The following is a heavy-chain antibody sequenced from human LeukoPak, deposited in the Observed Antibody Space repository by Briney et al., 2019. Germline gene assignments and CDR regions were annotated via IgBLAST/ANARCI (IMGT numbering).Heavy chain of an antibody. CDR3: AKGSCTNGVCYPYYYYYMDV. D-gene: IGHD2-8*01. CDR2: ISWDGGST. V-gene: IGHV3-43D*03. J-gene: IGHJ6*03. CDR1: GFTFDDYA. Sequence: GGSLRLSCAASGFTFDDYAMHWVRQAPGKGLEWVSLISWDGGSTYYADSVKGRFTISRDNSKNSLYLQMNGLRAEDTALYYCAKGSCTNGVCYPYYYYYMDVWGKGTTVTVSS.